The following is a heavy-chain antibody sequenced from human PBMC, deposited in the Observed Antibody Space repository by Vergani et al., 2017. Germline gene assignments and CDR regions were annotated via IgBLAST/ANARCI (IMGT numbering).Heavy chain of an antibody. D-gene: IGHD2-15*01. V-gene: IGHV1-69*06. CDR2: IIPIFGTA. CDR1: GGTFSSYA. CDR3: ARVNIVVVVAATSPDYYYYGMDV. J-gene: IGHJ6*02. Sequence: QAQLVQSGAEVKKPGSSVKVSCKASGGTFSSYAISWVRQAPGQGLEWMGGIIPIFGTANYAQKFQGRVTITADKSTSTAYMELSSLRSEDTAVYYCARVNIVVVVAATSPDYYYYGMDVWGQGTTVTVSS.